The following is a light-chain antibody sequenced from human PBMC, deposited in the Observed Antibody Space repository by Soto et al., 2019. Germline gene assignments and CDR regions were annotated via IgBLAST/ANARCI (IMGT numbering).Light chain of an antibody. V-gene: IGKV1-33*01. CDR2: DAS. CDR1: QHINNY. J-gene: IGKJ2*01. CDR3: QQYANVPYT. Sequence: DIQMTQSPSSLSASVGDRVTISCQASQHINNYLNWYQRKPGEAPKLLIYDASRLQPGVPSRFRGSGYGTHFTFTISSLQPEDIATYYCQQYANVPYTFGRGTKLEIK.